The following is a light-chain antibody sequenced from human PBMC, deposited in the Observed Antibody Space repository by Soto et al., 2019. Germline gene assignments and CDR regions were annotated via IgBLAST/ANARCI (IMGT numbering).Light chain of an antibody. CDR1: QSIDSW. V-gene: IGKV1-39*01. CDR2: AAS. J-gene: IGKJ1*01. Sequence: DIQMTQSPSTMSASVGDRVTITCRASQSIDSWLAWYQQKPGKAPKLLIYAASSLQSGVPSRFSGSGSGTDFTLTISSLQPEDFATYYCQQSYSTPPWTFGQGTKVDIK. CDR3: QQSYSTPPWT.